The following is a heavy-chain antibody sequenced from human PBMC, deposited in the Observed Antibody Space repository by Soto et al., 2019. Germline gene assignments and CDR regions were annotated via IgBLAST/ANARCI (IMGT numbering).Heavy chain of an antibody. V-gene: IGHV1-18*01. Sequence: QVQLVQSGAEVKKPGASVKVSCKASGYTFTSYGISWVRQAPGQGLEWMGWISAYNGNTNYAQKLQGRVTMTTDTSTSTAYMELRSLRSDDTAVYYCARFAYYDTLTGYYMGEDWFDPWGQGTLVTVSS. J-gene: IGHJ5*02. CDR3: ARFAYYDTLTGYYMGEDWFDP. CDR2: ISAYNGNT. CDR1: GYTFTSYG. D-gene: IGHD3-9*01.